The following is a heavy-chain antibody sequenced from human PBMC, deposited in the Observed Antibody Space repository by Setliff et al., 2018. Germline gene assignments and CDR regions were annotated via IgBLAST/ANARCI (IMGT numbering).Heavy chain of an antibody. CDR2: VHYDGVNK. CDR1: GFTFSTYY. CDR3: ATDITMVRGASNWFDP. J-gene: IGHJ5*02. V-gene: IGHV3-30*02. Sequence: PGGSLRLSCAASGFTFSTYYMHWVRQPPGKGLEWVAFVHYDGVNKYYADSVKGRFTISRDNSKNTLYLQMNSLRAEDTAVYYCATDITMVRGASNWFDPWGQGTLVTVSS. D-gene: IGHD3-10*01.